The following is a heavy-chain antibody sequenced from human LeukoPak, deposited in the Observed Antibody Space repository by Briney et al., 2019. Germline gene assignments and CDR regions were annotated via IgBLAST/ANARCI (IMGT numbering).Heavy chain of an antibody. J-gene: IGHJ4*02. D-gene: IGHD4-17*01. CDR2: ISYDGSNK. CDR1: GFTFSSYG. CDR3: AKDYYMTTIFDY. Sequence: PGRSLRLSCAASGFTFSSYGMHWVRQAPGKGLEWVAVISYDGSNKYYADSVKGRFTISRDNSKNTLYLQMNSLRAEDTAIYYCAKDYYMTTIFDYWGQGTLVTVSS. V-gene: IGHV3-30*18.